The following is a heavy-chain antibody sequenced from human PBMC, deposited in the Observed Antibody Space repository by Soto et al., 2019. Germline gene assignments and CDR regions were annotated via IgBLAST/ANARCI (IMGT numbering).Heavy chain of an antibody. CDR1: GFTFSGSS. J-gene: IGHJ4*02. CDR2: IRSKATGYGT. V-gene: IGHV3-73*01. Sequence: PGGSLRLSCAASGFTFSGSSVHWVRQASGKGLEWVGHIRSKATGYGTTYAASVKGRFTISRDDSRNTAYLQMNSLKTEDTAVYYCTPGGTSGAYSCNSWGQGVLVTVSS. CDR3: TPGGTSGAYSCNS. D-gene: IGHD3-10*01.